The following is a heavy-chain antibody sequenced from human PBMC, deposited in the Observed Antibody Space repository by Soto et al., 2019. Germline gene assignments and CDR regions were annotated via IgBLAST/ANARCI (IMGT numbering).Heavy chain of an antibody. J-gene: IGHJ5*02. D-gene: IGHD6-13*01. CDR2: INHSGST. V-gene: IGHV4-34*01. CDR1: GGSFSGYY. Sequence: QVQLQQWGAGLLKPSETLSLTCTVYGGSFSGYYWSWIRQPPGKGLEWIGEINHSGSTDYNPSLKSRLTISVDTSKHQFSLRVSSVTAADTAVYSCARRDSSRWYETWGQGTLVTVSS. CDR3: ARRDSSRWYET.